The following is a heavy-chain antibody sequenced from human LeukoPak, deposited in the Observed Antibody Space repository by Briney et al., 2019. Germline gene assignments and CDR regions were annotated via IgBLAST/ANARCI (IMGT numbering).Heavy chain of an antibody. CDR1: GYTVTELS. Sequence: ASVKVSCKVSGYTVTELSMHWVRQSPGKGLEWMGGFHPEDGETIYAQKFQGRVTMTEDTSTDTAYMELTSLRSEDTAMYYCARDIGRPEGGYYYMDVWGKGTTVIVSS. J-gene: IGHJ6*03. CDR3: ARDIGRPEGGYYYMDV. CDR2: FHPEDGET. V-gene: IGHV1-24*01. D-gene: IGHD1-26*01.